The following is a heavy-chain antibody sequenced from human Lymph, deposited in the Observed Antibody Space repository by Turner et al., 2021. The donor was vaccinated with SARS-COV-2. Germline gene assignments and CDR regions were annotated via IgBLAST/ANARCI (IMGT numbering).Heavy chain of an antibody. Sequence: LQESGPLLLTPSDPLPLTCTVPGGSMNCSSWCWIRQPPGKRLELFGYIYYRGSTNYNPSLKSRVTISVDTSKNQCSLKLTSVTAAESAIYYCARETVNNWVDPWGQGILVTVSS. D-gene: IGHD2-21*02. V-gene: IGHV4-59*01. CDR1: GGSMNCSS. J-gene: IGHJ5*02. CDR2: IYYRGST. CDR3: ARETVNNWVDP.